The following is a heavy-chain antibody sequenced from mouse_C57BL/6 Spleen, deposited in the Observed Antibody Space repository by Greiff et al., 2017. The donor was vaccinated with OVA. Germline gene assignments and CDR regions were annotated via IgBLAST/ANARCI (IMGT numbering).Heavy chain of an antibody. J-gene: IGHJ1*03. V-gene: IGHV1-64*01. Sequence: VQLQQPGAELVKPGASVKLSCKASGYTFTSYWIHWVKQRPGQGLEWIGMIYPNSGSTNYNEKFKSKATLTVAKSSSTAYMQLSSLTSEDSAVYDGERYVILGYYWYLDVWGKGTTVTVSS. CDR2: IYPNSGST. CDR1: GYTFTSYW. D-gene: IGHD2-4*01. CDR3: ERYVILGYYWYLDV.